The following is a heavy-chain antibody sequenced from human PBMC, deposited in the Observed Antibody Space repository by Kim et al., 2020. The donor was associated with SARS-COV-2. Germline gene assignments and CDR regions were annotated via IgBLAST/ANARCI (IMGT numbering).Heavy chain of an antibody. J-gene: IGHJ4*02. CDR3: TRQGYGVTIPFDY. Sequence: GGSLRLSCAASGFTFSNHWMHWVRQAPGKGLVWVSRIKSDGSTISYANVVKGRFTTSRDNAKNTVYLQMNSLRAEDTAVYYCTRQGYGVTIPFDYWGQGTLVTVTS. CDR1: GFTFSNHW. V-gene: IGHV3-74*01. CDR2: IKSDGSTI. D-gene: IGHD4-17*01.